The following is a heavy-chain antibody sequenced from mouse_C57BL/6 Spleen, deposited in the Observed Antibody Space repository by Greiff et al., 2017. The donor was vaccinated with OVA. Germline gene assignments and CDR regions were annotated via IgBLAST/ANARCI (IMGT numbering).Heavy chain of an antibody. J-gene: IGHJ2*01. V-gene: IGHV1-9*01. Sequence: VQLQQSGAELMKPGASVKLSCKATGYTFTGYWIEWVKQRPGHGLEWIGEILPGSGSTNYNEKFKGKATFTADTSSNTAYMQLSSLTTEDSAIYYCARWDHYYYGSSDESFDDWGQGTTLTVSS. D-gene: IGHD1-1*01. CDR1: GYTFTGYW. CDR3: ARWDHYYYGSSDESFDD. CDR2: ILPGSGST.